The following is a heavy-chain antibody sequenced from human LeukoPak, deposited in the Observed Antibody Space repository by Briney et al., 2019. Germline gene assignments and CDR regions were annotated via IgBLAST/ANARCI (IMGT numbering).Heavy chain of an antibody. V-gene: IGHV3-7*04. CDR3: ARGDNTEGDIGFDY. Sequence: GGSLRLSCAASGFTFSRYWMNWVRQAPGKGLEWVANIKVDGSETYYVDSVKGRFTISRDNAKNSLSLQMNSLIAEDTAVYYCARGDNTEGDIGFDYWGQGTLVTVSS. D-gene: IGHD3-16*01. CDR2: IKVDGSET. J-gene: IGHJ4*02. CDR1: GFTFSRYW.